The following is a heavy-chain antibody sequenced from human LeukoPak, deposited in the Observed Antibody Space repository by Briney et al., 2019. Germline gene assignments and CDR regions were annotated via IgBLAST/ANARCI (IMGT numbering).Heavy chain of an antibody. Sequence: ASVKVSCKASGYTFTSYYMHWVRQAPGQGLEWMGIINPSGGSTSYAQKFQGRVTMTRDMSTSTVYMELSSLRSEDTAVYYCARNVEETAMVGYYYYYMAVGGKGTTSPVPS. J-gene: IGHJ6*03. CDR3: ARNVEETAMVGYYYYYMAV. CDR2: INPSGGST. V-gene: IGHV1-46*01. D-gene: IGHD5-18*01. CDR1: GYTFTSYY.